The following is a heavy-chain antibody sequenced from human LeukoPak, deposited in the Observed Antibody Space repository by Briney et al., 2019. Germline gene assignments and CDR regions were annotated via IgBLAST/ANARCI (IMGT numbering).Heavy chain of an antibody. D-gene: IGHD2-2*01. Sequence: GRSLRLSCAASGFTFSSYAMHWVRQAPGKGLEWVAVISYDGSNKYYADSVEGRFTISRDNSKNTLYLQMNSLRAEDTAVYYCARECRTKVPAALCYFDYWGQGTLVTVSS. CDR1: GFTFSSYA. CDR2: ISYDGSNK. CDR3: ARECRTKVPAALCYFDY. J-gene: IGHJ4*02. V-gene: IGHV3-30-3*01.